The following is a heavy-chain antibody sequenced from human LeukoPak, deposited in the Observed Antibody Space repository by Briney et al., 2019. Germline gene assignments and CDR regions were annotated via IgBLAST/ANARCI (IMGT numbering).Heavy chain of an antibody. V-gene: IGHV1-2*02. D-gene: IGHD3-22*01. Sequence: GASVKVSCKASGYTFTGYYMHWVRQAPGQGLEWMGWINPNSGGTNYAQKFQGRVTMTRDTSISTAYMELSRLRSDDTAVYYCARTYYYDSSGYYPNFDYWGQGTPVTVSS. CDR3: ARTYYYDSSGYYPNFDY. CDR2: INPNSGGT. J-gene: IGHJ4*02. CDR1: GYTFTGYY.